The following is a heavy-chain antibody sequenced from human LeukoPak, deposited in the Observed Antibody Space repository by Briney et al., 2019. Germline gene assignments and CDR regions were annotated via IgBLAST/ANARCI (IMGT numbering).Heavy chain of an antibody. CDR3: ARDPVEDWPYYFDY. CDR1: GGSISSGGYY. CDR2: IYYSGST. J-gene: IGHJ4*02. Sequence: PSETLSLTCTVSGGSISSGGYYWSWIRQHPGKGLEWIGYIYYSGSTYYNPSLKSRVTISVDTSKNQFSLKLSSVTAADTAVYYCARDPVEDWPYYFDYWGQGTLVTVSS. V-gene: IGHV4-31*03. D-gene: IGHD3-9*01.